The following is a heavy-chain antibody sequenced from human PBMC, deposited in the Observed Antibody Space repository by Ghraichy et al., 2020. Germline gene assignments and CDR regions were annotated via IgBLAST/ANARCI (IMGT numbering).Heavy chain of an antibody. CDR2: MNPNSGNT. J-gene: IGHJ3*02. CDR1: GYTFTSYD. Sequence: ASVKVSCKTSGYTFTSYDIDWVRQATGQGLEWMAWMNPNSGNTGYAQKFQGRVTMTRNTSISTAYLELSSLRSEDTAVYYCARGAYYDSSGHYRFEAFDIWGQGTMVTVSS. CDR3: ARGAYYDSSGHYRFEAFDI. V-gene: IGHV1-8*01. D-gene: IGHD3-22*01.